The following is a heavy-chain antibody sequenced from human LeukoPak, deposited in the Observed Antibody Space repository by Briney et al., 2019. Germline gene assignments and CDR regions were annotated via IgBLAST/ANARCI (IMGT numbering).Heavy chain of an antibody. CDR1: GFTFDDYG. Sequence: PGGSLRLSCAASGFTFDDYGLSWVRQAPGKGLEWVSGINWNGGSTGYADSVKGRFTISRDNAKNTLYLQMNSLRAEDTAVYYCTRVRLTGANDAFDIWGQGTMVTVSS. D-gene: IGHD7-27*01. CDR2: INWNGGST. J-gene: IGHJ3*02. V-gene: IGHV3-20*04. CDR3: TRVRLTGANDAFDI.